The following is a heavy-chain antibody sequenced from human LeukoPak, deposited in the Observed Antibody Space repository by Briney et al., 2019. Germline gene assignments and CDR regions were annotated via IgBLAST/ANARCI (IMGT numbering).Heavy chain of an antibody. CDR1: GFTFSSYS. CDR3: ARDGSSGWTYNWFDP. V-gene: IGHV3-48*01. D-gene: IGHD6-19*01. Sequence: GGSLRLSCAASGFTFSSYSMNWVRQAPGKGLEWVSYISSSSTIYYADSVKGRFTISRDNAKNSLYLQMNSLRAEDTAVYYCARDGSSGWTYNWFDPWGQGTLVTVSS. CDR2: ISSSSTI. J-gene: IGHJ5*02.